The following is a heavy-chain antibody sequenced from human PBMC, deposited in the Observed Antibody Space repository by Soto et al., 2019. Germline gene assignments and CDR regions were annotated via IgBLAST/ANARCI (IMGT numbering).Heavy chain of an antibody. CDR1: GYTFTSYY. V-gene: IGHV1-46*03. D-gene: IGHD2-8*01. Sequence: GASVKVYCKASGYTFTSYYMHWVRQAPGQGLEWMGIINPSGGSTSYAQKFQGRVTMTRDTSTSTVYMELSSLRSEDTAVYYCAREAIVPSSGTGPFDYWGHRTLVTVSS. CDR2: INPSGGST. J-gene: IGHJ4*01. CDR3: AREAIVPSSGTGPFDY.